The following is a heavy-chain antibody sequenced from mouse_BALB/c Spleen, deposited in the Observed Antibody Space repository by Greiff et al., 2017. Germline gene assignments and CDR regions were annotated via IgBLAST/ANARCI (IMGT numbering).Heavy chain of an antibody. V-gene: IGHV5-17*02. Sequence: EVQGVESGGGLVQPGGSRKLSCAASGFTFSSFGMHWVRQAPEKGLEWVAYISSGSSTIYYADTVKGRFTISRDNPKNTLFLQMTSLRSEDTAMYYCARVGTYYFDYWGQGTTLTVSS. CDR3: ARVGTYYFDY. D-gene: IGHD4-1*01. J-gene: IGHJ2*01. CDR1: GFTFSSFG. CDR2: ISSGSSTI.